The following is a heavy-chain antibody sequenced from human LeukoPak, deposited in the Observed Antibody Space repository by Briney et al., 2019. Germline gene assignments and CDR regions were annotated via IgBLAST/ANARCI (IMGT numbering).Heavy chain of an antibody. D-gene: IGHD6-13*01. CDR1: GFTFSSYA. Sequence: GGSLRLSCAVSGFTFSSYAMHWARQAPGKGLEYVSAISSNGGSTYYANSVKGRFTISRDNSKNTLYLQMGSLRAEDMAVYYCARGDRSSGYYYYYMDVWGKGTTVTVSS. CDR3: ARGDRSSGYYYYYMDV. V-gene: IGHV3-64*01. J-gene: IGHJ6*03. CDR2: ISSNGGST.